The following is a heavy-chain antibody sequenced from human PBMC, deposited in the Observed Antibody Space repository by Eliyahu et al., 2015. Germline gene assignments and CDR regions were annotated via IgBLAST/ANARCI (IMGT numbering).Heavy chain of an antibody. J-gene: IGHJ4*02. V-gene: IGHV3-23*01. CDR2: ISGGGSST. CDR3: AKGSAVARPYYFDY. CDR1: GCXFSSYA. Sequence: EVQLLESGGGLVRPGGSLRLSCAASGCXFSSYAMSWVRQAPGKGLGWVSAISGGGSSTYYADSVRGRFTISRDNSKDTLYLQMDSLRAEDTAIYYCAKGSAVARPYYFDYWGQGTLVTVSS. D-gene: IGHD2-15*01.